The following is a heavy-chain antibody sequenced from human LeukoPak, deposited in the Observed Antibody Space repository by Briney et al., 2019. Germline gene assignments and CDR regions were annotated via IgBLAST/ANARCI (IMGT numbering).Heavy chain of an antibody. D-gene: IGHD2-2*01. V-gene: IGHV6-1*01. J-gene: IGHJ5*02. Sequence: SQTLSLTCANSGDSVSINSVTWNWIRQSPSRGLERLGRTYYRSTWYNDYAVSGRGRITVNPDTSKNQFSLHLNSVTPEDTAVYYCARRLTQYDCFDPWGQGILVTVSS. CDR1: GDSVSINSVT. CDR2: TYYRSTWYN. CDR3: ARRLTQYDCFDP.